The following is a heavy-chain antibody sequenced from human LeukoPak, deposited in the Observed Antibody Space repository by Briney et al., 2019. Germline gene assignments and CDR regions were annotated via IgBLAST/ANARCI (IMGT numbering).Heavy chain of an antibody. D-gene: IGHD3-9*01. Sequence: GGSLRLSCAASGFTFSSYAMHWVRQAPGKGLEWVAVISYDGSNKYYADSVKGRFTISRDNSKNTLYLQMNSLRAEDTTVYYCAKAGRYFDWLHGDAFDIWGQGTMVTVSS. V-gene: IGHV3-30*04. J-gene: IGHJ3*02. CDR3: AKAGRYFDWLHGDAFDI. CDR1: GFTFSSYA. CDR2: ISYDGSNK.